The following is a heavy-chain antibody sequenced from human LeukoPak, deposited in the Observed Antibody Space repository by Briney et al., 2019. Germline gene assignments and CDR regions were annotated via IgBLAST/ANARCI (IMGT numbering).Heavy chain of an antibody. J-gene: IGHJ4*02. CDR2: IYYSGST. Sequence: SETLSLTCTVSGCSINSYYWSRNRQPQGMGLERSGYIYYSGSTNYNPSLKSRVTISVDTSKNQFSLKLSSVTAADTAVYYGARGSSGFWSGSHLFDYWGQGTLVTVSS. CDR1: GCSINSYY. V-gene: IGHV4-59*01. D-gene: IGHD3-3*01. CDR3: ARGSSGFWSGSHLFDY.